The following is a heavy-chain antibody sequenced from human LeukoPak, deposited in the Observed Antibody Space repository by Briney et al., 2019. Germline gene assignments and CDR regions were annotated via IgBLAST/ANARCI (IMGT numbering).Heavy chain of an antibody. CDR2: MNPNSGNT. V-gene: IGHV1-8*03. Sequence: ASVKVSCKASGYTFTSYDINWVRQATGQGLEWMGWMNPNSGNTGYAQKFQGRVTITRNTSISTAYMELSSLRSEDTAVYYCARSYDSSGYYFEGDWFDPWGQGTLVTVSS. J-gene: IGHJ5*02. CDR3: ARSYDSSGYYFEGDWFDP. D-gene: IGHD3-22*01. CDR1: GYTFTSYD.